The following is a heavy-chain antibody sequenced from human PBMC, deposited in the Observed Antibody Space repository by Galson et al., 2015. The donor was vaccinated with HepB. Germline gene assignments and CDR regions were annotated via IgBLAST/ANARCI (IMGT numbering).Heavy chain of an antibody. CDR2: INTNTGNP. CDR1: GYTFTNCA. CDR3: ARVTSIYYYNSSYSYYYYGVDV. D-gene: IGHD3-22*01. V-gene: IGHV7-4-1*02. Sequence: SVKVSCKASGYTFTNCAMNWVRQAPGRGLEWLGWINTNTGNPTYAQGFTGRFVFSLDASVNTAYLQISSLKAEDSAFYYCARVTSIYYYNSSYSYYYYGVDVWGQGTTVTVSS. J-gene: IGHJ6*02.